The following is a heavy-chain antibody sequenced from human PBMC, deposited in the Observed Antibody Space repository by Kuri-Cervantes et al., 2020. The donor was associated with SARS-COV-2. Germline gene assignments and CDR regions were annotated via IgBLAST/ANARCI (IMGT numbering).Heavy chain of an antibody. V-gene: IGHV3-33*01. Sequence: LSLTCAASGFTFSSCGMHWVRQAPGKGLEWVAVIWYDGSNKYYADSVKGRFTISRDNPKNTLYLQMNSLRAEDTAVYHCARIIGYSSGRHYYYYGMDVWGQGTTVTVSS. J-gene: IGHJ6*02. CDR2: IWYDGSNK. CDR3: ARIIGYSSGRHYYYYGMDV. D-gene: IGHD6-19*01. CDR1: GFTFSSCG.